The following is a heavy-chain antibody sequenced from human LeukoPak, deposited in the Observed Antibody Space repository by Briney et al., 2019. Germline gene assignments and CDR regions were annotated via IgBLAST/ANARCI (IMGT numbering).Heavy chain of an antibody. Sequence: SVKVSCKASGGTFSSYAISWVRQAPGQGLEWMGGIIPIFGTANYAQKFQGRVTITADKSTSTAYMELRSLRSDDTAVYYCARGRAFVDTAMGDDYWGQGTLVTVSS. CDR2: IIPIFGTA. CDR1: GGTFSSYA. D-gene: IGHD5-18*01. V-gene: IGHV1-69*06. J-gene: IGHJ4*02. CDR3: ARGRAFVDTAMGDDY.